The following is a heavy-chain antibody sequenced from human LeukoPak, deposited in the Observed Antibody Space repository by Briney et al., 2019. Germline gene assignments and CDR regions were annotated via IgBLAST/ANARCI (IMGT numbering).Heavy chain of an antibody. CDR3: ARDRDSSSWPYYFDY. V-gene: IGHV6-1*01. D-gene: IGHD6-13*01. J-gene: IGHJ4*02. CDR2: TYYRSKWYN. CDR1: GDSVSTNSAA. Sequence: SQTLSLTCAISGDSVSTNSAAWNWIRQSPSRGLEWLGRTYYRSKWYNDYAASVKSRISINPDTSKNQFSLELNSVTPEDTAVYYYARDRDSSSWPYYFDYWGQGTLVTVSS.